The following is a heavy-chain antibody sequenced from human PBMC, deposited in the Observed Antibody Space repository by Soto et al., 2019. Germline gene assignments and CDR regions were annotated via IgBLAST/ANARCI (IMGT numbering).Heavy chain of an antibody. D-gene: IGHD5-12*01. CDR2: ISSSSSYI. J-gene: IGHJ6*02. V-gene: IGHV3-21*01. Sequence: PGGSLRLSCAASGFTFSSYSMNWVRQAPGKGLEWVSSISSSSSYIYYADSVKGRFTISRDNAKNSLYLQMNSLRAEDTAVYYCARDCPTFGYSGYDSIRCVYYYYGMDVWGQGTTVTVSS. CDR1: GFTFSSYS. CDR3: ARDCPTFGYSGYDSIRCVYYYYGMDV.